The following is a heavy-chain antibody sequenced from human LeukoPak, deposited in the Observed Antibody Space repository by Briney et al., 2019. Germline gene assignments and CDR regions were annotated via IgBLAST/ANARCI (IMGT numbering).Heavy chain of an antibody. Sequence: GASVKVSCKASGYTFTDYYIHWVRQAPGQGLEWMGWINPNSGGTNYTQEFQGRVTMTRDTSISTAYMELFRLTSDDTAVYYCARVLARYGNLDYWGQGILVTVSS. CDR3: ARVLARYGNLDY. V-gene: IGHV1-2*02. CDR1: GYTFTDYY. J-gene: IGHJ4*02. D-gene: IGHD1-14*01. CDR2: INPNSGGT.